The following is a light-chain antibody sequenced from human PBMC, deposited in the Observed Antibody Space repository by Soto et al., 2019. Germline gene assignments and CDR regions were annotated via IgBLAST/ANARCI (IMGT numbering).Light chain of an antibody. CDR2: DAS. CDR3: QHGWT. CDR1: QNFNKW. V-gene: IGKV1-5*01. Sequence: DVPMTQSPSTLSSSLGDKVTITCRASQNFNKWVAWYQQKPGKAPKFLIYDASSWQSAVPSSFSGSGAGTEFTLSISSLQADDFATYYCQHGWTFGQGTKVDNK. J-gene: IGKJ1*01.